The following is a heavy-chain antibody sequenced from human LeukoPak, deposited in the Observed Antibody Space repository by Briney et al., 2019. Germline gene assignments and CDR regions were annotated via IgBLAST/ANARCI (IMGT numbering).Heavy chain of an antibody. CDR3: ARVRPPFDY. Sequence: SETLSLTCTVSGYSISSGYYWGWIRQPPGKGLEWIGSIYHSGSTYYNPSLKSRVTISVDTSKNQFSLKLSSVTAADTAVYYCARVRPPFDYWGQGTLVTVSS. J-gene: IGHJ4*02. CDR1: GYSISSGYY. CDR2: IYHSGST. V-gene: IGHV4-38-2*02.